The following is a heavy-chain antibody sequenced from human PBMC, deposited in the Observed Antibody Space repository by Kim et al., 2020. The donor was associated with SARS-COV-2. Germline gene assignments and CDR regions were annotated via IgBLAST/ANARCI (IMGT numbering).Heavy chain of an antibody. CDR3: ARAMGDPRG. D-gene: IGHD1-26*01. CDR2: GNT. J-gene: IGHJ4*02. V-gene: IGHV1-8*01. Sequence: GNTGDAQKFQGRVTMTRNTSISTAYMELSSLRSEDTAVYYCARAMGDPRGWGQGTLVTVSS.